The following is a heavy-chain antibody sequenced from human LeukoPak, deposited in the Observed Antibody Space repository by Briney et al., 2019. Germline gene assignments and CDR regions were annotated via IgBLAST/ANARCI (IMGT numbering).Heavy chain of an antibody. CDR1: GYTLTELS. CDR3: ATSLGYCSGGSCYSNWFDP. CDR2: FDPEDGET. Sequence: ASVKVSCKVSGYTLTELSMHWVRQAPGKGFEWMGGFDPEDGETIYARKFQGRVTMTEDTSTDTAYMELNSLRSEDTAVYYCATSLGYCSGGSCYSNWFDPWGQGTLVTVSS. J-gene: IGHJ5*02. D-gene: IGHD2-15*01. V-gene: IGHV1-24*01.